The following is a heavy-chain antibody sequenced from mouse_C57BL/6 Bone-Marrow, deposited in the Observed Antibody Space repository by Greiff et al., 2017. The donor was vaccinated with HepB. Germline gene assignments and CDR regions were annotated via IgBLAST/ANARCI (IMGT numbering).Heavy chain of an antibody. CDR3: ASHYYDMDYGEYFDV. D-gene: IGHD1-1*01. V-gene: IGHV5-6*01. CDR2: ISSGGSYT. CDR1: GFTFSSYG. J-gene: IGHJ1*03. Sequence: EVQVVESGGDLVKPGGSLKLSCAASGFTFSSYGMSWVRQTPDKRLEWVATISSGGSYTYYPDSVKGRFTISRDNAKNTLYLQMSSLKSEDTAMYYCASHYYDMDYGEYFDVWGTGTTVTVSS.